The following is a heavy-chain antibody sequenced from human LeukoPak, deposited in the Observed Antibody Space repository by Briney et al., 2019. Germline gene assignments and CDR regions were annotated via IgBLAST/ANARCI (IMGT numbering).Heavy chain of an antibody. CDR3: ARAGNYYDSSGYYF. CDR2: ISSSGSTI. D-gene: IGHD3-22*01. CDR1: GFTFSSYA. Sequence: QSGGSLRLSCAASGFTFSSYAMSWVRQAPGKGLEWVSYISSSGSTIYYADSVKGRFTISRDNAKNSLYLQMNSLRAEDTAVYYCARAGNYYDSSGYYFWGQGTLVTVSS. J-gene: IGHJ4*02. V-gene: IGHV3-48*03.